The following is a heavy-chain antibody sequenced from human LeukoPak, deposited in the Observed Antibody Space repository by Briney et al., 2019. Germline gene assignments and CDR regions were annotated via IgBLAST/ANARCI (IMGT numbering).Heavy chain of an antibody. J-gene: IGHJ6*02. CDR1: GGTFSSYA. CDR3: ARYYGSDEIYGMDV. V-gene: IGHV1-69*13. D-gene: IGHD3-10*01. Sequence: GASVKVSCKASGGTFSSYAISWVRQAPGQGLEWMGGIIPIFGTANYAQKFQGRVTITADESTSTAYMELSSLRSEDTAVYYCARYYGSDEIYGMDVWGQGTTVTVSS. CDR2: IIPIFGTA.